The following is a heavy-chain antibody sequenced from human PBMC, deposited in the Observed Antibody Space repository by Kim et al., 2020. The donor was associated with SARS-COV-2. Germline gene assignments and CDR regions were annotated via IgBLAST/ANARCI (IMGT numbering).Heavy chain of an antibody. Sequence: GGSLRLSCAASGFTFSSYAMSWVRQAPGKGLEWVSAISGSGGSTYYADSVKGRFTISRDNSKNTLYLQMNSLRAEDTAVYYCAKDPLGGSGSYYKVYYYGMDVWGQGTTVTVSS. CDR1: GFTFSSYA. D-gene: IGHD3-10*01. CDR3: AKDPLGGSGSYYKVYYYGMDV. J-gene: IGHJ6*02. CDR2: ISGSGGST. V-gene: IGHV3-23*01.